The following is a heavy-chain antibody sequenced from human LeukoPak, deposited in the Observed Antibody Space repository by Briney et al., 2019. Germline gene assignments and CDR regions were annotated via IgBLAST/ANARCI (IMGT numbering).Heavy chain of an antibody. V-gene: IGHV4-30-4*08. CDR1: GGSISSGDYY. CDR3: ASRTYYCDSSGPFNWFDR. D-gene: IGHD3-22*01. J-gene: IGHJ5*02. CDR2: IYYSGSI. Sequence: SETLSLTCTVSGGSISSGDYYWSWIRQPPGKGLEWIGYIYYSGSIYYNSSLKSRVTISLDTSKNQFSLKLSSVTAADTAVYYYASRTYYCDSSGPFNWFDRWGQGTLVTVSS.